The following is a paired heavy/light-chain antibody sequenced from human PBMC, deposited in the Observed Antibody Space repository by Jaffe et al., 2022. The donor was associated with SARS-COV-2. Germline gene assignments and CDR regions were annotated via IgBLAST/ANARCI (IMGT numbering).Light chain of an antibody. CDR2: EVS. CDR3: MQSIQLPRT. CDR1: QSLLHSDGKTY. V-gene: IGKV2D-29*01. Sequence: DIVMTQTPLSLSVTPGQPASISCKSSQSLLHSDGKTYLYWYLQKPGQPPQLLIYEVSNRFSGVPDRFSGSGSGTDFTLKISRVEAEDVGVYYCMQSIQLPRTFGQGTRLEIK. J-gene: IGKJ5*01.
Heavy chain of an antibody. V-gene: IGHV4-59*01. J-gene: IGHJ3*02. CDR1: GGSISSYY. CDR2: IYYSGTT. D-gene: IGHD3-10*01. CDR3: AREGRIYYGSGSYGTMRAFDI. Sequence: QVQLQESGPGLVKPSETLSLTCTVSGGSISSYYWSWIRQPPGKGLEWIGYIYYSGTTNYNPSLKSRVTISVDTSKNQFSLKLSSVTAADTAVYYCAREGRIYYGSGSYGTMRAFDIWGQGTMVTVSS.